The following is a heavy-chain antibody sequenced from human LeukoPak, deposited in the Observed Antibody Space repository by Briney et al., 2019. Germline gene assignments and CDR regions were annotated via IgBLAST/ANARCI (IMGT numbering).Heavy chain of an antibody. CDR2: ISSSSSYI. CDR1: GLTFSSYS. Sequence: GGSLRLSCAASGLTFSSYSMNWVRQAPGKGLEWVSSISSSSSYIYYADSLKGRFTISRDNAKNSLYLQMNSLRAEDTAVYYCARGYRVVTLFDIWGQGTMVTVSS. V-gene: IGHV3-21*01. CDR3: ARGYRVVTLFDI. J-gene: IGHJ3*02. D-gene: IGHD3-22*01.